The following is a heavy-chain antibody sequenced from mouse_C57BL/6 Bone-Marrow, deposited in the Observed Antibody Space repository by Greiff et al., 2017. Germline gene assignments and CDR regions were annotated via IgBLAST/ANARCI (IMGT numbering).Heavy chain of an antibody. Sequence: EVQLQQSGPELVKPGASVKISCKASGYTFTDYYMNWVKQSHGKSLEWIGDINPNNGGTSYNQKFKGKATLTVDKSSSTAYMELRSLTSEDSAVYYCARSPLRYVDYWGQGTTLTVSS. D-gene: IGHD2-12*01. V-gene: IGHV1-26*01. CDR1: GYTFTDYY. J-gene: IGHJ2*01. CDR2: INPNNGGT. CDR3: ARSPLRYVDY.